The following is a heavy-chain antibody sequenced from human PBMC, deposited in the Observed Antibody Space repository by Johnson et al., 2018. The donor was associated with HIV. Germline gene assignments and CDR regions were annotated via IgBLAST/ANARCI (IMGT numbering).Heavy chain of an antibody. V-gene: IGHV3-30-3*01. CDR3: ARGEEMATILI. D-gene: IGHD5-24*01. Sequence: QVQLVESGGGLQQPGGSLRLSCAASGFTFSSYAMHWVRQAPGKGLEWVAVISYDGSNKYYADSVKGRFTISRDNSKNTLYLQMNSLRAEDTAVYYCARGEEMATILIWGQVTMVTVSS. J-gene: IGHJ3*02. CDR1: GFTFSSYA. CDR2: ISYDGSNK.